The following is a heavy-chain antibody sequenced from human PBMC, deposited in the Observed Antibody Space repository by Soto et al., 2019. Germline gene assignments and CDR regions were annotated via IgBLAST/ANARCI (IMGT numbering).Heavy chain of an antibody. V-gene: IGHV1-69*12. CDR3: ARTYHYDSGGKTSVYYGMDV. J-gene: IGHJ6*02. CDR1: GGTFDNYA. CDR2: IIPMLDSA. D-gene: IGHD3-22*01. Sequence: QVQLVQSGAEVKKPGSSVKVSCKASGGTFDNYAITWVRQAPGQGLEWMGGIIPMLDSANYAEKFQDRVTITADESTSTAYMEVNSLRSEDTAMYYCARTYHYDSGGKTSVYYGMDVWGQGTTVTVSS.